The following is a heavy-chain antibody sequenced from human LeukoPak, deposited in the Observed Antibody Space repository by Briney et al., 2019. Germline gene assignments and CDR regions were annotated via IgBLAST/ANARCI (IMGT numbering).Heavy chain of an antibody. CDR3: AIIRGITTSIDY. CDR2: INSDGSST. V-gene: IGHV3-74*01. J-gene: IGHJ4*02. Sequence: GGSLRLSCVASGFTFRSYWVHWVRHAPGKGLMCVSVINSDGSSTYYADSVKGRFTISRDNAENTLYPQMNSLRAEDTAVYYCAIIRGITTSIDYWGQGTLVTVSS. CDR1: GFTFRSYW. D-gene: IGHD3-16*01.